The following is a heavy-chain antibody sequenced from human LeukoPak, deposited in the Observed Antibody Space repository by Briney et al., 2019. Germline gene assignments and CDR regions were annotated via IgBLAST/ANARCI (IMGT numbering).Heavy chain of an antibody. J-gene: IGHJ5*02. CDR1: GYTFTSYA. CDR2: INAGNGNT. V-gene: IGHV1-3*01. D-gene: IGHD5-18*01. CDR3: ARDIPGYSYGHNWFDP. Sequence: ASVTVSCKASGYTFTSYAMHWVRQAPGQRLEWMGWINAGNGNTKYSQKFQGRVTITRDTSASTAYMELRSLRSDDTAVYYCARDIPGYSYGHNWFDPWGQGTLVTVSS.